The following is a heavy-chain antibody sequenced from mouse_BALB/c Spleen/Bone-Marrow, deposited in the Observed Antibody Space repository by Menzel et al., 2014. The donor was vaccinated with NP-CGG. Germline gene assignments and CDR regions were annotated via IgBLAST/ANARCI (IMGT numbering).Heavy chain of an antibody. V-gene: IGHV1S81*02. CDR1: GYTFTSYW. CDR2: INPSNGRT. Sequence: VQLQQSAAELVKPGASVKLSCKASGYTFTSYWMHWVKQRPGQGLEWIGEINPSNGRTNYNEKFKSKATLTVDKSSSTAYMQLSSLTTEDSAVYNCARTYFDYWGQGTTLTVSS. J-gene: IGHJ2*01. CDR3: ARTYFDY.